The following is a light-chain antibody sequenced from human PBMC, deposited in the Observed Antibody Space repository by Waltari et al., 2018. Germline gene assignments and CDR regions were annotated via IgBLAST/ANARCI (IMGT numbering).Light chain of an antibody. CDR1: QSVGRS. CDR3: QHYVRLPVT. V-gene: IGKV3-20*01. J-gene: IGKJ1*01. Sequence: EIVLTQSPGTLSLSPGERATLSCRASQSVGRSLAWYQQKPGQAPRLLIYDASTRATGIPDRFSGSGSGTDLSLSISRLAPDDLAVYYCQHYVRLPVTFGQGTKVEFK. CDR2: DAS.